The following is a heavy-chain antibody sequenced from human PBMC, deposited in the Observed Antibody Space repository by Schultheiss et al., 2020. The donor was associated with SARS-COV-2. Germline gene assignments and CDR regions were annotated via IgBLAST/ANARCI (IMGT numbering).Heavy chain of an antibody. J-gene: IGHJ4*02. CDR1: GGSISSYY. CDR2: IYYSGST. D-gene: IGHD5-24*01. Sequence: GSLRLSCTVSGGSISSYYWSWIRQPPGKGLEWIGYIYYSGSTNYNPSLKSRVTMSVDTSKNQFSLKLSSVTAADTAVYYCARREMATSSFDYWGQGTLVTVSS. CDR3: ARREMATSSFDY. V-gene: IGHV4-59*01.